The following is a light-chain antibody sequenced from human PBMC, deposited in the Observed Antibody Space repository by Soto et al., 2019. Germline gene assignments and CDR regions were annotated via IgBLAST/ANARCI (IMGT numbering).Light chain of an antibody. CDR2: DAS. CDR1: QSVSSY. V-gene: IGKV3-11*01. J-gene: IGKJ5*01. Sequence: EIELTQSPATLSLSPGERATLSCRASQSVSSYLAWYQQKPGQAPRLLIYDASNRATGIPARFSGSGSGTDFTLTISSLEPEDFAVYYCQQRSNWITFGQGTLLEI. CDR3: QQRSNWIT.